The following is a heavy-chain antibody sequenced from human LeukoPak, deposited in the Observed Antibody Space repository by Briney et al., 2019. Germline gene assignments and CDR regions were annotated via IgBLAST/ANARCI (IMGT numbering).Heavy chain of an antibody. V-gene: IGHV5-51*01. CDR1: GYSFTSYW. CDR2: IYPSDSDT. Sequence: GESLKISCKGSGYSFTSYWIGWVRQMPGKGLEWMGLIYPSDSDTRYSPSFQGQVTISADKSISTAYLQWSSLKASDTAMYYCARQRRNGGIAASNDAFDIWGQGTMVTVSS. D-gene: IGHD6-13*01. CDR3: ARQRRNGGIAASNDAFDI. J-gene: IGHJ3*02.